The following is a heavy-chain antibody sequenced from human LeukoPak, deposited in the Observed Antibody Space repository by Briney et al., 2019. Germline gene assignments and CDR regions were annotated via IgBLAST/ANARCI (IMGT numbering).Heavy chain of an antibody. J-gene: IGHJ4*02. V-gene: IGHV3-23*01. Sequence: SGGSLRLSCAASGFTFSSYAMSWVRQAPGKGLEWVSAISGSGGSTYYADSVKGRFTISRDNSKNTLYLQMNGLRAEDTAVYYCAKIDSGSYPGIFDYWGQGTLVTVSS. CDR1: GFTFSSYA. CDR2: ISGSGGST. CDR3: AKIDSGSYPGIFDY. D-gene: IGHD1-26*01.